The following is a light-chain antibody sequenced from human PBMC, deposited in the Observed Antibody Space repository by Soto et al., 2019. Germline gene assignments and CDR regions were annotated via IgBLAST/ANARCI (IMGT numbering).Light chain of an antibody. Sequence: SVLTQPPSASGSPGQSVAISCTGTSSDVGGYNYVSWYQQHPGKAPKLMIYEGTKRPSGLSNRFSGSKSGNTASLRISGLQAEDEADYYCCSYAGTSHVFGTGTKVTVL. CDR3: CSYAGTSHV. CDR1: SSDVGGYNY. J-gene: IGLJ1*01. V-gene: IGLV2-8*01. CDR2: EGT.